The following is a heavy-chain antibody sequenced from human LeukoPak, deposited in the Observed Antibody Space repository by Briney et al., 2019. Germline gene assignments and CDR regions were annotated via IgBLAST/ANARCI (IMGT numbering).Heavy chain of an antibody. CDR1: RYTFTSYY. CDR3: ARAVAGKGNWFDP. CDR2: INPSGGST. J-gene: IGHJ5*02. Sequence: ASLKVSCKASRYTFTSYYMHWVRQAPGQGLEWMGIINPSGGSTSYAQKFQGRVTMTRDTSTSTVYMELSSLRSEDTAVYYCARAVAGKGNWFDPWGQGTLVTVSS. D-gene: IGHD6-19*01. V-gene: IGHV1-46*01.